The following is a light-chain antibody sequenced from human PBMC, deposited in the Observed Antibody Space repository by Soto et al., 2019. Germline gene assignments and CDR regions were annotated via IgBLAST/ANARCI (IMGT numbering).Light chain of an antibody. V-gene: IGLV2-14*01. CDR2: DVS. J-gene: IGLJ1*01. Sequence: QSALTQPASVSGSPGQSITISCTGTSNDVGGYNYVSWYQQHPGKAPKLMIYDVSNRPSGVSNRFSDSKSGNTASLTISGLQAEDEADYYCSSYTSSSSYVFGTGTKVTVL. CDR3: SSYTSSSSYV. CDR1: SNDVGGYNY.